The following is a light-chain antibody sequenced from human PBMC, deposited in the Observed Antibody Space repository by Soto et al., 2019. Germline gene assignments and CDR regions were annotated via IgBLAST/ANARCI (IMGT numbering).Light chain of an antibody. J-gene: IGKJ2*01. CDR2: GAS. CDR3: QQYGSSPYT. Sequence: EIVLTQSPDTLSLSPGERATLSCRASQNISSSYLAWHQQKPGQAPRLVIYGASSRATGIPDRFSGSGSGTDFRLAISRLEPEDFAVYYCQQYGSSPYTFGQGTKLEI. V-gene: IGKV3-20*01. CDR1: QNISSSY.